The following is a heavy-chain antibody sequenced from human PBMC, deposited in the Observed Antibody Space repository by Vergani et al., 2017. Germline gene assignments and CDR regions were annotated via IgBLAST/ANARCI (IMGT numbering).Heavy chain of an antibody. Sequence: QVRLMQSGAEVKKPGASVRVSCKASGYTFTGYFIHRVRQAPGQGLEWMGWINPNRGATNYGQKFHGRVTMTSDTSTNPVYMELSLLKSDDTAIYYCAKDRASSGAYPIDFWGPERLVTVSS. CDR1: GYTFTGYF. J-gene: IGHJ4*02. V-gene: IGHV1-2*02. D-gene: IGHD6-19*01. CDR2: INPNRGAT. CDR3: AKDRASSGAYPIDF.